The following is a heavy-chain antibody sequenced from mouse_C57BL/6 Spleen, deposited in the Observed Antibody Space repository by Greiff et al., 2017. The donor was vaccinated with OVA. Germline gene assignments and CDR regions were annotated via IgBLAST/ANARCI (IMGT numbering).Heavy chain of an antibody. CDR1: GFTFSDYG. CDR3: ARGRGRTGTTYYFDY. D-gene: IGHD4-1*01. V-gene: IGHV5-17*01. J-gene: IGHJ2*01. Sequence: EVKLQESGGGLVKPGGSLKLSCAASGFTFSDYGMHWVRQAPEKGLEWVAYISSGSSTIYYADTVKGRFTISRDNAKNTLFLQMTSLRSEDTAMYYCARGRGRTGTTYYFDYWGQGTTLTVSS. CDR2: ISSGSSTI.